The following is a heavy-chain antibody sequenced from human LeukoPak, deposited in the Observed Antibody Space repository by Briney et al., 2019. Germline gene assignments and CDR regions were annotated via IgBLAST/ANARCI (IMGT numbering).Heavy chain of an antibody. CDR1: GGSISSYY. CDR3: TRHQTNFYGSGAPFDP. CDR2: IYTSGST. D-gene: IGHD3-10*01. V-gene: IGHV4-4*07. J-gene: IGHJ5*02. Sequence: SETLSLTCTVSGGSISSYYWSWIRQPAGKGLEWIGRIYTSGSTNYNPSLKSRVTMSVDTSKNQFSLKLSSVTAADTAIYYCTRHQTNFYGSGAPFDPWGQGTLVTVSS.